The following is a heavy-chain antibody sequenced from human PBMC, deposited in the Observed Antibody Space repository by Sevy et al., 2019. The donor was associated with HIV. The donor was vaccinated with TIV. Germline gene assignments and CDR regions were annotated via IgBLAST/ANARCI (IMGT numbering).Heavy chain of an antibody. CDR2: VYPNSGDT. CDR1: GYTFTAYH. D-gene: IGHD6-13*01. CDR3: SRETWYFAN. V-gene: IGHV1-2*02. Sequence: ASAKVSCKTSGYTFTAYHMHWMRQAPGQGLEWMGWVYPNSGDTEYAQKFQGRVTMTTDTSINTVYMELSGLRSDDTAMYYCSRETWYFANWGQGTLVTVSS. J-gene: IGHJ4*02.